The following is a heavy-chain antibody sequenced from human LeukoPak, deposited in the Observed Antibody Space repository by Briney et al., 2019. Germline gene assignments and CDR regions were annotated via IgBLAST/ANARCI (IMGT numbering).Heavy chain of an antibody. CDR2: ISAYNGNT. D-gene: IGHD2-15*01. J-gene: IGHJ4*02. Sequence: GASVKVSCTASGYTFTSYGISWVRQAPGHGLEWMGWISAYNGNTNYAQKLQGRVTMTTDTSTSTAYMELRSLRSDDTAVYYCARDTCSGGSCYSTINDYWGQGTLVTVSS. CDR1: GYTFTSYG. V-gene: IGHV1-18*04. CDR3: ARDTCSGGSCYSTINDY.